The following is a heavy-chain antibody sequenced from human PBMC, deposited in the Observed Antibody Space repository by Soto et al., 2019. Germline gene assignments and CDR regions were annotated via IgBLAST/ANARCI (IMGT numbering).Heavy chain of an antibody. J-gene: IGHJ6*03. Sequence: QVQLVESGGGLVKPGGSLRLSCAASGFTFSDYYMSWIRQAPGKGLEWVSYISSSGSTIYYADSVKGRFTISRDNANNSLYLQMNSLRAEDTAVYYCARDPLYCSSTSCYLYYYYYMDVWGRGTTVTVSS. V-gene: IGHV3-11*01. CDR2: ISSSGSTI. CDR1: GFTFSDYY. D-gene: IGHD2-2*01. CDR3: ARDPLYCSSTSCYLYYYYYMDV.